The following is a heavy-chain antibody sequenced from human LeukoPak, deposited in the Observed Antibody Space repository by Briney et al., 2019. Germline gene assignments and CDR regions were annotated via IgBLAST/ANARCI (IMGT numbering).Heavy chain of an antibody. Sequence: PGRSLRLSCAASGFTFSSYGMHWVRQAPGKGLEWVAVIWYDGSNKYYADSVKGRFTIPRDNSKITLYLQMNSLRAEDTAVYYCARAGIAAAGSPDYWGQGTLVTVSS. CDR1: GFTFSSYG. CDR2: IWYDGSNK. D-gene: IGHD6-13*01. CDR3: ARAGIAAAGSPDY. V-gene: IGHV3-33*01. J-gene: IGHJ4*02.